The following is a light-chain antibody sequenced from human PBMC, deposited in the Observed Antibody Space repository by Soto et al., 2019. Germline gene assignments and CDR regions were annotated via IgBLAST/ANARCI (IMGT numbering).Light chain of an antibody. J-gene: IGLJ1*01. Sequence: QSALTQPASVSGSPGQSITISFTGTSNDFGTYNFVSWYQQHPAKGPQLIIFDIINRPSGVSHRFSGSKSGNTASLTISGLQADDEADYYCSSYTSSGTRYLFGTGTKVTV. V-gene: IGLV2-14*03. CDR2: DII. CDR1: SNDFGTYNF. CDR3: SSYTSSGTRYL.